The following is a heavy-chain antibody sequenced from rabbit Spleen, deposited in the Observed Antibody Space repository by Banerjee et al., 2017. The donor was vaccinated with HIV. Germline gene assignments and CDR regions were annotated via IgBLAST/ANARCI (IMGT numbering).Heavy chain of an antibody. J-gene: IGHJ4*01. CDR3: ARDLAGVIGWNFNL. CDR1: GVSFSGNSY. CDR2: IDTGSSGFT. D-gene: IGHD4-1*01. Sequence: QSLEESGGDLVKPGASLTLTCIASGVSFSGNSYMCWVRQAPGKGLEWIACIDTGSSGFTYFASWAKGRFTISRTSSTTVALQMTSLTAADTATYFCARDLAGVIGWNFNLWGQGTLVTVS. V-gene: IGHV1S40*01.